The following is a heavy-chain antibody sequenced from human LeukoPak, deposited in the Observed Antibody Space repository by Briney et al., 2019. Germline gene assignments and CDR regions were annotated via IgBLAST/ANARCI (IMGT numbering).Heavy chain of an antibody. J-gene: IGHJ4*02. CDR1: GFTFSNAW. V-gene: IGHV3-15*01. Sequence: PGGSLRLSCAASGFTFSNAWMSWVRQAPGKGLEWVGRIKSKTDGGTTDYAAPVKGRFTISRDDSKNTLYLQMNSLKTEDTAVYYCTAAGVEWGVNFDYWGQGTLVTVSS. CDR3: TAAGVEWGVNFDY. CDR2: IKSKTDGGTT. D-gene: IGHD3-3*01.